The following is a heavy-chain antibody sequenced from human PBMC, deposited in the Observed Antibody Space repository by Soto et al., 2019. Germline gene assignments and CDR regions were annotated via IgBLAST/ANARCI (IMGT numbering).Heavy chain of an antibody. CDR2: ISSSGNTI. J-gene: IGHJ4*02. D-gene: IGHD3-10*01. V-gene: IGHV3-48*03. Sequence: EVQLVESGGGLVQPGGSLRLSCAASGFTFSSYEMNWVRQAPVEGLEWVSFISSSGNTIYYADSVKGRFIISRDNAKNSLHRQMNSLRAEDTAVDYCARAYYYGSGSYPYDYWGQGALVTVSS. CDR1: GFTFSSYE. CDR3: ARAYYYGSGSYPYDY.